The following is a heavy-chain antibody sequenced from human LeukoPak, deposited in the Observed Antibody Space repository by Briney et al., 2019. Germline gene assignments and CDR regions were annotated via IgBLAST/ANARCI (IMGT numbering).Heavy chain of an antibody. V-gene: IGHV3-23*01. J-gene: IGHJ4*02. CDR1: GFSFSSYA. CDR3: AKDWRRVTATFLDY. CDR2: ISGSGDST. D-gene: IGHD2-21*02. Sequence: GGSLRLFCAASGFSFSSYAMNWVRQAPGKGLEWVSVISGSGDSTYHADSVKGRFTISRDNSKNTLYLQMNSLRAEDTAVYYCAKDWRRVTATFLDYWGQGTLVTVSS.